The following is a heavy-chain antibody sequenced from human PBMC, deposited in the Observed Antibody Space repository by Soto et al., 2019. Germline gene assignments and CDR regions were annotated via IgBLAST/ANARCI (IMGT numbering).Heavy chain of an antibody. J-gene: IGHJ6*01. CDR3: VRVGWGYDYGNGLEG. Sequence: PVGSLRLSCESSVFAFSAYSMHCVRHSPGKGLDWVATIQHNAEHIFYADSVRGRFTISRDNDRNLLYMRMNGLTPEDTALYYCVRVGWGYDYGNGLEGWGHGTTVTVSS. V-gene: IGHV3-30*04. CDR1: VFAFSAYS. D-gene: IGHD3-16*01. CDR2: IQHNAEHI.